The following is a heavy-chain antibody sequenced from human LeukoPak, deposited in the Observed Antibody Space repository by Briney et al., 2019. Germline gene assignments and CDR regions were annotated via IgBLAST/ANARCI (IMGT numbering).Heavy chain of an antibody. CDR2: IRYDGSNK. Sequence: GGSLRLSCAASGFAFSSYGMRWVRQAPGKGLEWVAFIRYDGSNKYYADSVKGRFTISRDNSKNTLYLQMNSLRAEDTAVYYCAKGAGDSSRWYAIFDYWGQGTLVTVSS. D-gene: IGHD6-13*01. CDR3: AKGAGDSSRWYAIFDY. CDR1: GFAFSSYG. J-gene: IGHJ4*02. V-gene: IGHV3-30*02.